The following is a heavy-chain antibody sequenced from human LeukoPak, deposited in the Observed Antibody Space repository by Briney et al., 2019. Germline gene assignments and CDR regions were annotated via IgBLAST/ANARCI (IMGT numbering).Heavy chain of an antibody. CDR2: INTNTGNP. CDR1: GYTFTNYG. CDR3: AILPVAGDTY. V-gene: IGHV7-4-1*02. J-gene: IGHJ4*02. Sequence: ASVKVSCKASGYTFTNYGISWVRQAPGQGLEWMGWINTNTGNPTYAQGFTGRFVFSLDTSVSTAYLQISSLKAEDTAVYYCAILPVAGDTYWGQGTLVTVSS. D-gene: IGHD6-19*01.